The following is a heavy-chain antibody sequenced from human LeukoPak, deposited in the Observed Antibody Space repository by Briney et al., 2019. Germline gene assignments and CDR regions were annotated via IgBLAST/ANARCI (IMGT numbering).Heavy chain of an antibody. CDR3: VRHDSYIPF. Sequence: GGSLTLSCAASGFTFNNYAMSWVRQTPGKGLEWASGISDNDGSTYYTDSVKGRFTISRDNAKDTVYLQMNNLRAADTAFYFCVRHDSYIPFWGQGSLVTVSS. CDR1: GFTFNNYA. V-gene: IGHV3-23*01. CDR2: ISDNDGST. J-gene: IGHJ1*01. D-gene: IGHD1-1*01.